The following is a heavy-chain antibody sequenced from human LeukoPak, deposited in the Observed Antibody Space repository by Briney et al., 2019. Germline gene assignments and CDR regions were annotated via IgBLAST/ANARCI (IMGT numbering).Heavy chain of an antibody. D-gene: IGHD3-10*01. J-gene: IGHJ4*02. V-gene: IGHV3-23*01. CDR1: EFTFSSYA. CDR3: AKKFGSGSYYFDY. CDR2: INDRGGST. Sequence: GGSLRLSCAASEFTFSSYAMSWVRQAPGKGLEWVSSINDRGGSTYYADSVKGRFTISRDNSKDTLYLQVNSLRSEDTAVYYCAKKFGSGSYYFDYWGQGALVTVSS.